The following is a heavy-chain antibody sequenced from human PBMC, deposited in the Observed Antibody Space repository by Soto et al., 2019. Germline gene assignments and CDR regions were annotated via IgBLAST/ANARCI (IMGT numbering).Heavy chain of an antibody. Sequence: PGGSLRLSCTASGFTFSNSAMTWVRQAPGKGLEWVSIISASGRSTYYAASVKGRFTISRDNSKDTLYLHMNRLRDEDTATYYCTKDGQWLDLYLESWGQGTQVTVSS. V-gene: IGHV3-23*01. CDR1: GFTFSNSA. D-gene: IGHD6-19*01. J-gene: IGHJ4*02. CDR3: TKDGQWLDLYLES. CDR2: ISASGRST.